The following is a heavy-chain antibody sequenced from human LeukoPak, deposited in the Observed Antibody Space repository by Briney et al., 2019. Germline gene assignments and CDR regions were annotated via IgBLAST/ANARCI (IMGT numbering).Heavy chain of an antibody. CDR2: INSDGSNT. Sequence: GGSLRLSCAASGFTFDDYAMHWVRQAPGKGLEWVSGINSDGSNTTYADSVKGRFTISRDNAKNTLYLQMNTLRAEDTAVYYCATSGSPFDYWGQGTLVTVSS. J-gene: IGHJ4*02. CDR3: ATSGSPFDY. V-gene: IGHV3-74*03. CDR1: GFTFDDYA.